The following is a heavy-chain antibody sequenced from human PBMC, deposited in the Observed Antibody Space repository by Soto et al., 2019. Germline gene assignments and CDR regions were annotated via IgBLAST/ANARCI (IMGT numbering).Heavy chain of an antibody. J-gene: IGHJ4*02. V-gene: IGHV1-69*02. D-gene: IGHD5-12*01. CDR2: IIPILGIA. CDR1: GGTFSSYT. Sequence: QVQLVQSGAEVKKPGSSVKVSCKASGGTFSSYTISWVRQAPGQGLEWMGRIIPILGIANYAQKFQGRVTINADKATGTAYMELSSLSSEDTAVYYCSIMVATITRGDYWGQGTLVTVSS. CDR3: SIMVATITRGDY.